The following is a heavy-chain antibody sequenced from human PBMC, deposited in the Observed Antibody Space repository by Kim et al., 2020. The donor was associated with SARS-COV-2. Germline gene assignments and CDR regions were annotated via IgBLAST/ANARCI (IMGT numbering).Heavy chain of an antibody. Sequence: SETLSLTCTVSGGSISSSSYYWGWIRQPPGKVLEWIGSIYYSGSTYYNPSLKSRVTISVDTSKNQFSLKLSSVTAADTAVYYCARGGLLWFGEKGMDVWGQGTTVTVSS. D-gene: IGHD3-10*01. J-gene: IGHJ6*02. V-gene: IGHV4-39*07. CDR1: GGSISSSSYY. CDR2: IYYSGST. CDR3: ARGGLLWFGEKGMDV.